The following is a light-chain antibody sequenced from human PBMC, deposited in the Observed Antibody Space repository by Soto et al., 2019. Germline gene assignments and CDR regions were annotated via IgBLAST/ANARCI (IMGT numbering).Light chain of an antibody. J-gene: IGKJ5*01. CDR3: QQYDISPPIT. V-gene: IGKV3-20*01. Sequence: EIVMTQSPATLSVSPGERATLSCRASQSVSSNLAWYQQKPGQPPRLLIYGISSRANGIPDRFSGSGSGTDFTLTISRLEPEDYAVYYCQQYDISPPITFGQGTRLEIK. CDR1: QSVSSN. CDR2: GIS.